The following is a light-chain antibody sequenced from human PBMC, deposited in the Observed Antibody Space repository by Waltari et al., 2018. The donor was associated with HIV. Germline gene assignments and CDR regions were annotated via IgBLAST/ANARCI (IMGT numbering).Light chain of an antibody. CDR3: QQYTTFSRT. V-gene: IGKV1-5*03. Sequence: DIQMTQSPPTLSASVGDSVTITCRASQSVSRSLAWYQQRPGKAPSLLIYRATTLQSGVPSRFSGSGSGTEFTLTISGLQPDDFATYYCQQYTTFSRTFGQGT. CDR2: RAT. J-gene: IGKJ1*01. CDR1: QSVSRS.